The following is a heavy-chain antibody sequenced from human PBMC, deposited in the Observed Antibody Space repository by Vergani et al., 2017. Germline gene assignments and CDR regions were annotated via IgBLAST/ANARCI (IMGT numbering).Heavy chain of an antibody. D-gene: IGHD6-19*01. V-gene: IGHV3-49*04. CDR2: TRSKAYGGTT. CDR3: TREGYSSGWCVDY. CDR1: GFTFGDYA. J-gene: IGHJ4*02. Sequence: EVQMVESGGGLVQPGRSLRLSCTASGFTFGDYAMSWVRQAPGKGLEWVGVTRSKAYGGTTEYAASVKGRFTISRDDSKSIASLQMNSLTTEDTAVYYCTREGYSSGWCVDYWGQGTLVTVSS.